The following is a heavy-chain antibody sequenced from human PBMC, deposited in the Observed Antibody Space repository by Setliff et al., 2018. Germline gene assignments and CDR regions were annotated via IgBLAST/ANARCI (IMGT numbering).Heavy chain of an antibody. D-gene: IGHD2-15*01. CDR3: LRIRLVPHGHS. CDR1: GGYINEANYY. J-gene: IGHJ4*02. CDR2: IYTRGST. V-gene: IGHV4-61*09. Sequence: PSETLSLTCTGSGGYINEANYYWSWIRQPAGKGLEWIGHIYTRGSTNYNPSLRSRVSISVDTSKNHFSLRLSSVAATDTAVYYCLRIRLVPHGHSWGQGTLVTVSS.